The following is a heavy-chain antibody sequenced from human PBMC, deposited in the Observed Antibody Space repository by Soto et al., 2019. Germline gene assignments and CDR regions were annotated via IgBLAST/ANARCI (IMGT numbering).Heavy chain of an antibody. V-gene: IGHV4-39*01. CDR1: GGSISSSSYY. CDR3: ARRGVLVGYCSGGSCGVGYYFDY. D-gene: IGHD2-15*01. J-gene: IGHJ4*02. Sequence: PSETLSLTCTVSGGSISSSSYYWGWIRQPPGKGLEWIGSIYYSGSTYYNPSLKSRVTISVDTSKNQFSLKLSSVTAADTAVYYCARRGVLVGYCSGGSCGVGYYFDYWGQGTLVTVSS. CDR2: IYYSGST.